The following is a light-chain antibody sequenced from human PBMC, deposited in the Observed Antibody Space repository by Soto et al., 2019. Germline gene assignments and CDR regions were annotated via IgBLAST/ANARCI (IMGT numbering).Light chain of an antibody. CDR1: QSVSSSY. CDR2: GAS. V-gene: IGKV3-20*01. CDR3: QQYGSAPLT. J-gene: IGKJ4*01. Sequence: EIVLTQSPGTLSLSPGERASLSCRASQSVSSSYLAWYQQTPGQAPRLLIYGASTSATGIPDRFSGSGSGTHFTLTISRLEPEDFAVYYCQQYGSAPLTFGGGTQVEIK.